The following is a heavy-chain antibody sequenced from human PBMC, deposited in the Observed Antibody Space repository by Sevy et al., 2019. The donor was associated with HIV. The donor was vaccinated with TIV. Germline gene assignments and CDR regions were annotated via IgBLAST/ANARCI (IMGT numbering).Heavy chain of an antibody. J-gene: IGHJ6*02. D-gene: IGHD2-15*01. CDR3: AKGYCSGGSCPRDYYYYGMDA. CDR2: ITTSGRYT. V-gene: IGHV3-23*01. CDR1: GFTFRTYA. Sequence: GGSLRLSCAASGFTFRTYAMNWVRQAPGKGLEWVSSITTSGRYTYSADSEEGRFTISRDNSQNTVYLQMNSLRVDDTAVYYCAKGYCSGGSCPRDYYYYGMDAWGQGTTVTVSS.